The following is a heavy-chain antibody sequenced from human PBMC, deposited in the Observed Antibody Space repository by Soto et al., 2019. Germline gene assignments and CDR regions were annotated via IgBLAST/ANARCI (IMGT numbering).Heavy chain of an antibody. Sequence: SETLSLTCSASGYSVTSSDYYWAWIRQSPGKGLEWIGSMFYSGLTYYNPSLKSRVTLSVDTSKNQFSVRLNSVTAADTAVYYCAPLSVSLSGPYGIHVWGQGTTVTVSS. CDR2: MFYSGLT. CDR1: GYSVTSSDYY. J-gene: IGHJ6*02. V-gene: IGHV4-39*01. D-gene: IGHD2-15*01. CDR3: APLSVSLSGPYGIHV.